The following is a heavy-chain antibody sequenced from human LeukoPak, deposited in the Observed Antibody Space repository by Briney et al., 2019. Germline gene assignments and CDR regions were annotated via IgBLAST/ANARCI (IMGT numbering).Heavy chain of an antibody. Sequence: PSGTLSLTCAVYGGSFSGYYWSWIRQPPGKGLEWIGEINHSGSTNYNPSLKSRVTISVDTSKNQFSLKLSSVTAADTAVYYRARGRQAVAYFDYWGQGTLVTVSS. V-gene: IGHV4-34*01. CDR3: ARGRQAVAYFDY. CDR2: INHSGST. J-gene: IGHJ4*02. D-gene: IGHD6-19*01. CDR1: GGSFSGYY.